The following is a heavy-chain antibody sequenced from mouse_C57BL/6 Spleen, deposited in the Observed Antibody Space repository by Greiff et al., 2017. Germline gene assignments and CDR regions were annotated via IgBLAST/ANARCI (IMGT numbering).Heavy chain of an antibody. Sequence: VQRVESGAELVKPGASVKISCKASGYAFSSYWMNWVKQRPGKGLEWIGQIYPGDGDTNYNGKFKGKATLTADKSSSTAYMQLSSLTSEDSAVYFCARSGTGRDAMDYWGQGTSVTVSS. CDR3: ARSGTGRDAMDY. CDR1: GYAFSSYW. J-gene: IGHJ4*01. CDR2: IYPGDGDT. D-gene: IGHD4-1*01. V-gene: IGHV1-80*01.